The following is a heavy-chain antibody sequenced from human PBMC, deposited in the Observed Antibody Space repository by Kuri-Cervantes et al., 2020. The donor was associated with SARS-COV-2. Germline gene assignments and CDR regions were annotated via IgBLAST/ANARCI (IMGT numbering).Heavy chain of an antibody. CDR2: IGTAGDT. CDR3: ARGVYCSSTSCYKGYLQH. CDR1: GFTFSSYD. Sequence: GESLKISCAASGFTFSSYDMHWVRQATGKGLEWVSAIGTAGDTYYPGSVKGRFTISRENAKNSLYLQMNSLRAEDTAVYYCARGVYCSSTSCYKGYLQHWGQGTLVTVSS. D-gene: IGHD2-2*02. V-gene: IGHV3-13*01. J-gene: IGHJ1*01.